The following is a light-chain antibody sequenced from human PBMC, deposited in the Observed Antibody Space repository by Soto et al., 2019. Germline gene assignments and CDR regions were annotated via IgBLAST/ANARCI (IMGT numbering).Light chain of an antibody. CDR1: QGIRNF. CDR2: AAS. V-gene: IGKV1-27*01. CDR3: QKYSSVPV. Sequence: DIQMTQSPTSLSASVGDRVTITCRASQGIRNFVAWYQQKPGKAPKLLIYAASTLQSGVPSRFSGSGSGTDFTLIINSLQPEDVATYSCQKYSSVPVFGPGTKVENK. J-gene: IGKJ3*01.